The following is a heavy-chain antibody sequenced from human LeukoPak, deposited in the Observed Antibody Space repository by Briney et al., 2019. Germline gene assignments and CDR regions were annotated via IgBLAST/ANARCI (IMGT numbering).Heavy chain of an antibody. J-gene: IGHJ5*02. Sequence: ASVKVSCKASGYTFTSYGISWVRQAPGQGLEWMGWISAYNGNTNYAQKLQGRVTMTTDTSTSTAYMELSSLRSEDTAVYYCARGDRGYYGSGSYFNWFDPWGQGTLVTVSS. CDR1: GYTFTSYG. D-gene: IGHD3-10*01. CDR2: ISAYNGNT. CDR3: ARGDRGYYGSGSYFNWFDP. V-gene: IGHV1-18*01.